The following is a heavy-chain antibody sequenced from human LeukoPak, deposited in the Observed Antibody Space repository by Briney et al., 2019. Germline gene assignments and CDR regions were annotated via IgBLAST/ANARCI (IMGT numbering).Heavy chain of an antibody. V-gene: IGHV4-4*07. CDR3: ARGRYGSGSYYMDY. Sequence: SETLSLTCTVSGGSISNFYWSWIRQPAGKGLEWIGRIYTSGSTNYNPSLKSRVTMSVDTSKNQFSLKLSSVTAADTAVYYCARGRYGSGSYYMDYWGQGTLVTVSS. CDR2: IYTSGST. D-gene: IGHD3-10*01. CDR1: GGSISNFY. J-gene: IGHJ4*02.